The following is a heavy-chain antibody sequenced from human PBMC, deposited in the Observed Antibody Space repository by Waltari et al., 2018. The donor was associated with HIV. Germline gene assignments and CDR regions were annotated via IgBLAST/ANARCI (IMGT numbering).Heavy chain of an antibody. CDR1: GFSPSCNY. J-gene: IGHJ3*02. Sequence: QLVELGGGLFPSVVSLSLSCSTLGFSPSCNYLVWVRQAPGKGLEWVSVIYSGGSTYYADSVKGRFTISRDNSKNTLYLQMNSLRAEDTAVYYCAREKSRAFDIWGQGTMVTVSS. CDR3: AREKSRAFDI. V-gene: IGHV3-53*01. CDR2: IYSGGST.